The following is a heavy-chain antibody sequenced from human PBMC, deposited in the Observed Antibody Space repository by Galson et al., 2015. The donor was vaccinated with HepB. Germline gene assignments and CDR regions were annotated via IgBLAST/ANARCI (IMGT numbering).Heavy chain of an antibody. V-gene: IGHV2-5*02. J-gene: IGHJ3*02. CDR3: AHRRGTMIEDAFDI. D-gene: IGHD3-22*01. CDR1: GFSLSTSGVG. CDR2: IYWDDDK. Sequence: PALVKPTQTLTLTCTFSGFSLSTSGVGVGWIRQPPGKALEWLALIYWDDDKRYSPSLKSRLTITKDTSKNQVVLTMTNMDPVDTATYYCAHRRGTMIEDAFDIWGQGTMVTVSS.